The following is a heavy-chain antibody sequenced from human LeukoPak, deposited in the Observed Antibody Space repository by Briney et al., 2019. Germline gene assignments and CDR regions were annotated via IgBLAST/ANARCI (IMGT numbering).Heavy chain of an antibody. CDR1: GFTFSSYA. D-gene: IGHD2-8*02. V-gene: IGHV3-30*02. Sequence: TGGSLRLSCAASGFTFSSYAMYWVRQPPNNWREWEAFIWSDGKKKYYADSVKGRFTISRDNSRNTVNLQMNSLTSEDTAVYYCAKLLLETGGVGEEFDYWGQGTLITVSS. CDR2: IWSDGKKK. J-gene: IGHJ4*02. CDR3: AKLLLETGGVGEEFDY.